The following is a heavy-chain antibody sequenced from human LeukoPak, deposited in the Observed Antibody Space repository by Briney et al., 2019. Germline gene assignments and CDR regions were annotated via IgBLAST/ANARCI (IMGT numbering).Heavy chain of an antibody. Sequence: SETLSRTCAVYGGSFSSYFWSWIRQPPGKGLEWIGEITRSGSTNYNPSLKSRVTTSIDKSKNQFSLQLSSVTAADTAVYYCARDPPGGGSYFDYWGQGTLVTVSS. D-gene: IGHD3-16*01. J-gene: IGHJ4*02. CDR1: GGSFSSYF. V-gene: IGHV4-34*01. CDR3: ARDPPGGGSYFDY. CDR2: ITRSGST.